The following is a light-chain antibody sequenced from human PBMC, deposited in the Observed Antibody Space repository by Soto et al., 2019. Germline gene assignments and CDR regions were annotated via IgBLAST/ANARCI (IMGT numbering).Light chain of an antibody. CDR1: HSVSSN. J-gene: IGKJ1*01. CDR2: GAS. CDR3: QQYNSYPWT. V-gene: IGKV3-15*01. Sequence: DIVLTQAPSTRSLSPGQRATLSCRASHSVSSNLAWYQQKPGKAPRLLIFGASTRATGVPARFSGSGSGTGFTLTISSLQPDDSATYYCQQYNSYPWTFGQGTKVDI.